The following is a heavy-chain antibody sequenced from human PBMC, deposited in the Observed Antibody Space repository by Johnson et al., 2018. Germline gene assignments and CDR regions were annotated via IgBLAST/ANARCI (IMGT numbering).Heavy chain of an antibody. CDR1: GFSFINAW. V-gene: IGHV3-15*07. CDR3: VTGGEKYYYYMDV. Sequence: VRLGESGGGFVKPGGSLILSCAASGFSFINAWMKWVRQAPGKGLEWVGHIKSKSDGGSTDYAAPGKGRFTTSREDLKHTLYLQMKSLKTEDTTVYFCVTGGEKYYYYMDVWGKGTTVTVSS. J-gene: IGHJ6*03. CDR2: IKSKSDGGST. D-gene: IGHD3-10*01.